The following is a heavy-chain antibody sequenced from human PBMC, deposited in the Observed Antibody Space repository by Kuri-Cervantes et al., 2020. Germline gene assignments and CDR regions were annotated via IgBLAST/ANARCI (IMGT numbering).Heavy chain of an antibody. CDR1: GGSFSGYY. CDR3: ARDAYGESRFDP. CDR2: INHSGST. Sequence: SETLSLTCAVYGGSFSGYYWSWIRQPPGKGLEWIGEINHSGSTNYNPSLKSRVTISVDKSKNQFSLKLSSVTAADTAVYYCARDAYGESRFDPWGQGTLVTVSS. J-gene: IGHJ5*02. D-gene: IGHD3-10*01. V-gene: IGHV4-34*01.